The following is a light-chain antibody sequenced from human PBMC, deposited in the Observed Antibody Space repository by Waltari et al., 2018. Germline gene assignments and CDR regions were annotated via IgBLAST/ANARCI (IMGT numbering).Light chain of an antibody. J-gene: IGLJ2*01. V-gene: IGLV1-40*01. CDR2: GNH. CDR3: QSFDNMLSGGVV. Sequence: QSVLTQPPSVSGTPGQRVTISCSGSTPNIGAGHDVHRYQHLPGTAPKLLIYGNHNRPSGVPDRFSGSKSGTSASLAITGLQADDEADYFCQSFDNMLSGGVVFGGGTKLAVL. CDR1: TPNIGAGHD.